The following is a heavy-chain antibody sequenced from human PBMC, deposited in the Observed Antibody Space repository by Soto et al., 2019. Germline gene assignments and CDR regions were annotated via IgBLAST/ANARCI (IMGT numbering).Heavy chain of an antibody. CDR3: ARDLVAVSGGVYSSSSGGYFFDF. D-gene: IGHD6-6*01. CDR1: GFTFSDYY. CDR2: ISNSGRTL. V-gene: IGHV3-11*01. J-gene: IGHJ4*02. Sequence: QVQLVESGGGLVKPGGSLRLSCAASGFTFSDYYMNWIRQAPGKGLEWVSYISNSGRTLYYADSMKGRLTISRDNAKNSLFLQMNSLRSEDTAVYYCARDLVAVSGGVYSSSSGGYFFDFWGQGTLVTVSS.